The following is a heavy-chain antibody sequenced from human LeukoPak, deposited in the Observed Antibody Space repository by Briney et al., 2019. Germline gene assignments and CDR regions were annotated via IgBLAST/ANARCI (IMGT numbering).Heavy chain of an antibody. Sequence: SETLSLTCAVYGGSFSGYYWSWIRQPPGKGLEWIGEINHSGSTNYNPSLKSRVTISVDTSKNQFSLKLSSVTAADTAVYYCVHKYGDYVYYGMDVWGKGTTVTVSS. CDR3: VHKYGDYVYYGMDV. CDR1: GGSFSGYY. CDR2: INHSGST. J-gene: IGHJ6*04. V-gene: IGHV4-34*01. D-gene: IGHD4-17*01.